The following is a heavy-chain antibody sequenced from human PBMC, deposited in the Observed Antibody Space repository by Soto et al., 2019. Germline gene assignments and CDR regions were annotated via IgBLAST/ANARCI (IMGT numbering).Heavy chain of an antibody. CDR2: ILYDGSNK. CDR3: VQDGSSGWPYYYGMEV. J-gene: IGHJ6*02. D-gene: IGHD6-19*01. Sequence: QVQLVESWGGVVQPGGSLRLSCAASGFTFSSYGMHGVRQAPGKGLERVEVILYDGSNKYYADSVKGRFTISRDNSKNTLYLQMSSLRAEDTAVYYCVQDGSSGWPYYYGMEVWGQGTTVTVAS. CDR1: GFTFSSYG. V-gene: IGHV3-30*18.